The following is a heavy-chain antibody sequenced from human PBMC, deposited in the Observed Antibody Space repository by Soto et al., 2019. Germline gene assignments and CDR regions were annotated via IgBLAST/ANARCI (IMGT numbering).Heavy chain of an antibody. V-gene: IGHV4-34*01. Sequence: PSETLSLTCAVYGGSFSGYYWSWIRQPPGKGLEWIGEINHSGSTNYNPSLKSRVTISVDTPKNQFSLKLSSVTAADTAVYYCARGRVDTVVVVAAPPEFDPWGQGTLVTVSS. CDR3: ARGRVDTVVVVAAPPEFDP. J-gene: IGHJ5*02. CDR2: INHSGST. D-gene: IGHD2-15*01. CDR1: GGSFSGYY.